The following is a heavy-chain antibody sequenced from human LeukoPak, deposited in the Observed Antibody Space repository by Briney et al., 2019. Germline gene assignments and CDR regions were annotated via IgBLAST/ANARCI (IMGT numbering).Heavy chain of an antibody. CDR1: GDSINSLDL. Sequence: PSETLSLTCTVSGDSINSLDLWSWVRQPPGKGLEWIGEMYLSGTTHSNPSVKSRVTISVDTSKNQFSLKLSSVTAADTAVYYCARVIYGDYPNDAFDIWGQGTMVTVSS. CDR2: MYLSGTT. D-gene: IGHD4-17*01. V-gene: IGHV4-4*02. CDR3: ARVIYGDYPNDAFDI. J-gene: IGHJ3*02.